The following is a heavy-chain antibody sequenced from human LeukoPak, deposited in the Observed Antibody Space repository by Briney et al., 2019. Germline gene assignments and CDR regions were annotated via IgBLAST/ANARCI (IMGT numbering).Heavy chain of an antibody. V-gene: IGHV3-7*01. D-gene: IGHD2-15*01. Sequence: GGSLRLSCAASRFTFSNYWVSWVRQAPGKGLEWVAKIKQDGSEKYYVDSVKGRFTISRDNAKNSLYLQMNSLRADDMAVYYCARGYCTGGSCSKYDYWGQGTLVTVSS. J-gene: IGHJ4*02. CDR2: IKQDGSEK. CDR1: RFTFSNYW. CDR3: ARGYCTGGSCSKYDY.